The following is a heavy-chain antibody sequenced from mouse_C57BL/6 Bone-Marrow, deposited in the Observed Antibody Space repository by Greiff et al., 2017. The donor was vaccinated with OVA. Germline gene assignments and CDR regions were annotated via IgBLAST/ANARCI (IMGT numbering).Heavy chain of an antibody. Sequence: QVQLTQQSGPELVKPGASVKISCKASGYSFTSYYIHWVKQRPGQGLEWIGWIYPGSGNTKYNEKFKGKATLTADTSSSTAYMQLSSLTSEDSAVYYCARPGPPLSPSFAYWGQGTLVTVSA. D-gene: IGHD3-2*02. CDR2: IYPGSGNT. J-gene: IGHJ3*01. CDR3: ARPGPPLSPSFAY. V-gene: IGHV1-66*01. CDR1: GYSFTSYY.